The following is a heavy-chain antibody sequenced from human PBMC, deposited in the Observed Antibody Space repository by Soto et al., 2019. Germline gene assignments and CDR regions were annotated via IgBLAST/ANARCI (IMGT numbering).Heavy chain of an antibody. J-gene: IGHJ3*02. CDR3: ARGGGVGVAGSAAFDM. V-gene: IGHV1-2*02. Sequence: QLHLVQSGAVVKKPGTSVTVSCSASGYPVTAYYMHWERQAPGRGLEWMGGINPATGAAKYTQTFQGRVTMTRDTSTSTVFMELSGLTSDDTAVFYCARGGGVGVAGSAAFDMWGQGTLVTVSS. CDR1: GYPVTAYY. CDR2: INPATGAA. D-gene: IGHD3-3*01.